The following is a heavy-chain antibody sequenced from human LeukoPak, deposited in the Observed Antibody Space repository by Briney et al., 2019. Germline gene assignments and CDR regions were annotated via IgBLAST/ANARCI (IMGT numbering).Heavy chain of an antibody. V-gene: IGHV3-30*18. Sequence: GGSLRLSCAASGFTFSSYGMHWVRQAPGKGLEWVAVISNDGSNKYYADSVKGRFTISRDNSKNTLYPQMNSLRAEDTAVYYCAKGVWMATRTSADYWGQGTLVTVSS. CDR2: ISNDGSNK. CDR3: AKGVWMATRTSADY. D-gene: IGHD5-24*01. J-gene: IGHJ4*02. CDR1: GFTFSSYG.